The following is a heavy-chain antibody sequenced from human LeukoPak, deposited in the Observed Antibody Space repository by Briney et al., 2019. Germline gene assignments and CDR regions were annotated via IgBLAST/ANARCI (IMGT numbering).Heavy chain of an antibody. CDR2: IFHSGST. CDR3: ARGKYDILTGYPNLDY. Sequence: SETLSLTCTVSGYSLTSGYYWGWIRQPPGKGLEWIASIFHSGSTFYNPSVKSRVTISVDTSKNQFSLKLSSVTAADTAVYYCARGKYDILTGYPNLDYWGQGTLVTVSS. V-gene: IGHV4-38-2*02. D-gene: IGHD3-9*01. CDR1: GYSLTSGYY. J-gene: IGHJ4*02.